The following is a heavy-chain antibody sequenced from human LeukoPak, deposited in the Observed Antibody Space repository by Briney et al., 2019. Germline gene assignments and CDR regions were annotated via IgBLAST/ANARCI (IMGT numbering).Heavy chain of an antibody. D-gene: IGHD6-13*01. Sequence: ASVKVSCKASGYTFTGYYMHRVRQAPGQGLEWMGWINPNSGGTNYAQKFQGRVTMTRDTSISTAYMELSRLRSDDTAVYYCARDYVGSSSWYDYWGQGTLVTVSS. CDR1: GYTFTGYY. J-gene: IGHJ4*02. CDR3: ARDYVGSSSWYDY. V-gene: IGHV1-2*02. CDR2: INPNSGGT.